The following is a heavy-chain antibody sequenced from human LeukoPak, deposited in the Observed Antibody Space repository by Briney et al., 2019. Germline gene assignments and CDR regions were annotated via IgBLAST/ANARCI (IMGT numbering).Heavy chain of an antibody. V-gene: IGHV4-39*01. CDR3: ASPDSSGYYYTY. J-gene: IGHJ4*02. CDR1: GGSISSSSYY. CDR2: IYYSGST. D-gene: IGHD3-22*01. Sequence: PSDTLSLTCTVSGGSISSSSYYWGWIRQPPGKGLEWIGSIYYSGSTYYNPSLKSRVTISVDTSKNQFSLKLSSVTAADTAVYYCASPDSSGYYYTYWGQGTLVTVSS.